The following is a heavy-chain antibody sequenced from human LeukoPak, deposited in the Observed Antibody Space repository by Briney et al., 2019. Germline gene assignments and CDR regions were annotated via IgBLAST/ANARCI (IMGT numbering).Heavy chain of an antibody. CDR2: IKEDGSEI. Sequence: GGSLRLSCAASGFTSSSRWMSWVRQAPGKGLEWVANIKEDGSEIYYVDSVKGRFTISRDNAKNSLYLQMNSLRVEDTAVYYCALGVYYFDFWGQGTLVTVSS. CDR1: GFTSSSRW. V-gene: IGHV3-7*01. D-gene: IGHD3-16*01. J-gene: IGHJ4*02. CDR3: ALGVYYFDF.